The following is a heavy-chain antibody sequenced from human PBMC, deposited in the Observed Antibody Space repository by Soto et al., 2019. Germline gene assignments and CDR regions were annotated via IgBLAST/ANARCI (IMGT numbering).Heavy chain of an antibody. CDR3: VRQGYCSSTSCFDAMDV. D-gene: IGHD2-2*01. CDR1: GFTFSEYY. J-gene: IGHJ6*02. CDR2: SRNEANDYSR. V-gene: IGHV3-72*01. Sequence: EQLVQSGGGLVHPGGSLRLSCVASGFTFSEYYMDWVRQAPGRRLEWIGRSRNEANDYSRDYAASVKGRFSVSRDDSKSSFFLQMNGLKTEDTAVYYCVRQGYCSSTSCFDAMDVWGQGTTVTVSS.